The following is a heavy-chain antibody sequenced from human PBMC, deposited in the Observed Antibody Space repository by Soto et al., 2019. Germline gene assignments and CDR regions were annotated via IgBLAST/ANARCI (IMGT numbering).Heavy chain of an antibody. CDR3: ARDGGCYYDSSRLAKFFDY. CDR1: GYTFTSYY. CDR2: INPSGGST. J-gene: IGHJ4*02. V-gene: IGHV1-46*01. Sequence: ASVKVSCKASGYTFTSYYMHWVRQAPGQGLEWMGIINPSGGSTSYAQKFQGRVTMTRDTSTSTVYMELSSLRSEDTAVYYCARDGGCYYDSSRLAKFFDYWGQGTLVTVSS. D-gene: IGHD3-22*01.